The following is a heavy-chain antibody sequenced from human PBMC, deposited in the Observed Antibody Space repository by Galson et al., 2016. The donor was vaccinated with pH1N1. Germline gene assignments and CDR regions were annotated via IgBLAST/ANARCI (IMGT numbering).Heavy chain of an antibody. D-gene: IGHD2-8*02. V-gene: IGHV4-38-2*01. CDR2: IYRSGST. J-gene: IGHJ4*02. Sequence: SETLSLTCGVSGYSISSGYYWGWIRQPPGKGLEWIGTIYRSGSTYYNPSLKGRLTMSVDTSKNQFSLNLRSVTAADTAVYYCARHGTLTGGASYSFDYWGQGTLVTVSS. CDR1: GYSISSGYY. CDR3: ARHGTLTGGASYSFDY.